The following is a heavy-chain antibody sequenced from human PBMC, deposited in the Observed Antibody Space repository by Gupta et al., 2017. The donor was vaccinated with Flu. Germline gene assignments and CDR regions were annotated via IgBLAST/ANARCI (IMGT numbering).Heavy chain of an antibody. Sequence: EVQLVESGGGLVQPGGSLRLSCAASGFTFSDHYMDWVRQAPGKGLEWVGRTRNKANSYTTEYAASVKGRFTISRDDSKNSLYLQMNSLKTEDTAVYYCASNYYYGMDVWGQGTTVTVSS. V-gene: IGHV3-72*01. CDR2: TRNKANSYTT. CDR3: ASNYYYGMDV. CDR1: GFTFSDHY. J-gene: IGHJ6*02.